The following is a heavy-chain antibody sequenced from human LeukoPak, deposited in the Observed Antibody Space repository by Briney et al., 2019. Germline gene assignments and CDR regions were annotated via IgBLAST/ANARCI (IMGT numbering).Heavy chain of an antibody. V-gene: IGHV3-33*08. Sequence: GRSLRLSCAASGFTFSSYAMHWVRQAPGKGLEWVAVIWYDGSNKYYADSVKGRFTISRDNSKNTLYLQMNSLRAEDTAVYYCARCKGYGDYVSDYWGQGTLVTVSS. D-gene: IGHD4-17*01. CDR2: IWYDGSNK. J-gene: IGHJ4*02. CDR1: GFTFSSYA. CDR3: ARCKGYGDYVSDY.